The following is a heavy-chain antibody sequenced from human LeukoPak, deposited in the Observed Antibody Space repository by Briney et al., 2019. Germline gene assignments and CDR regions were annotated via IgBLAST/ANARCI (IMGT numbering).Heavy chain of an antibody. CDR1: GGSISSTTSY. CDR3: ARHGSTDYFDY. CDR2: IYYSGST. Sequence: SGTLSLTCAVSGGSISSTTSYWGWIRQPPGKGLEWIGRIYYSGSTFYDPSLKSRVTISVDTSKNQLSLRLSSVTAADTAVYYCARHGSTDYFDYWGQGTLVTVSS. V-gene: IGHV4-39*01. D-gene: IGHD2-2*03. J-gene: IGHJ4*02.